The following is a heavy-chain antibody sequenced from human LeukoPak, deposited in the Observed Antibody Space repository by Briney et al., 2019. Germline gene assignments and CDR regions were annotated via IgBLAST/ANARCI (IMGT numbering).Heavy chain of an antibody. J-gene: IGHJ1*01. CDR3: ASSIVGAEREH. Sequence: RSLRLSCAASGFTFSSYAMHWVRQAPGKGLEWVAVISYDGSNKYYADSVKGRFTISRDNAKNLLYLQMNSLRAEDTAVYYCASSIVGAEREHWGQGTLVTVSS. CDR2: ISYDGSNK. CDR1: GFTFSSYA. D-gene: IGHD1-26*01. V-gene: IGHV3-30-3*01.